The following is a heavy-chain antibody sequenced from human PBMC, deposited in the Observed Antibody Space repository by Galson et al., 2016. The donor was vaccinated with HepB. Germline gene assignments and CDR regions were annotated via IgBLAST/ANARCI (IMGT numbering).Heavy chain of an antibody. CDR3: ARALAVNGAFDI. D-gene: IGHD2-15*01. J-gene: IGHJ3*02. Sequence: LSLTCGVSGDSMSSHDWWSWIRQPPGKGLEWIGEIHPSGSTNSNLSLKSRVTISVDRSRKQFYLRLYSVTAADTAVYYCARALAVNGAFDIGGQGTMVTVSS. V-gene: IGHV4-4*02. CDR1: GDSMSSHDW. CDR2: IHPSGST.